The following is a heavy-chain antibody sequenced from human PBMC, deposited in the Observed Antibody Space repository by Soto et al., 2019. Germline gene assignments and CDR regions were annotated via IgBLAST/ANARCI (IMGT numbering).Heavy chain of an antibody. Sequence: PGGSLRLSCAASGFTFSDDWMSWVRQAPGKGLEWVANIKQDGSERYYADSVKGRFTISRDNSKNTLYLQMNSLRAEDTAVYYCARDAGITMIVDGAFDIWGQGTMVTVSS. V-gene: IGHV3-7*01. CDR1: GFTFSDDW. D-gene: IGHD3-22*01. CDR2: IKQDGSER. CDR3: ARDAGITMIVDGAFDI. J-gene: IGHJ3*02.